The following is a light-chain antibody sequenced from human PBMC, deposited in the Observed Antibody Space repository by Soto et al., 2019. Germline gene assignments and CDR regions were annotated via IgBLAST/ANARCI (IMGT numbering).Light chain of an antibody. Sequence: DIQLTQTPSTLSASVGHEVTITCRASQTISRWLAWYQQKPGRAPKLLIYDASTLESGVPSRFSGSGSETEFTLLNGRMRPEDCKSDYCPPRAFGQGTRLEIK. J-gene: IGKJ5*01. V-gene: IGKV1-5*01. CDR2: DAS. CDR1: QTISRW. CDR3: PPRA.